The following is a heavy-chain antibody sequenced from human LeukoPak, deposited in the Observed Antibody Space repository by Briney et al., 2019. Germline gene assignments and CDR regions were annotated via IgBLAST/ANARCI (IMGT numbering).Heavy chain of an antibody. Sequence: SETLSLTCTVSGGSISSGGYYWSWIRQHPGKGLEWIGYIYYSGSTYYNPSLESRVTISVDTSKNQFSLKLSSVTAADTAVYYCARDSGSYYHGMDVWGQGTTVTVSS. D-gene: IGHD1-26*01. V-gene: IGHV4-31*03. CDR1: GGSISSGGYY. CDR3: ARDSGSYYHGMDV. CDR2: IYYSGST. J-gene: IGHJ6*02.